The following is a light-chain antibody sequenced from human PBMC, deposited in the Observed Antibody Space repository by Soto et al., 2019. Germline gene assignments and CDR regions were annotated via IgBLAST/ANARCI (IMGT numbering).Light chain of an antibody. CDR2: QVS. V-gene: IGKV2-24*01. CDR1: QSLVYSDGNTY. CDR3: VQFSPFPRT. J-gene: IGKJ1*01. Sequence: DIVLTQTPLSSPVTLGQPASISCRSSQSLVYSDGNTYLRWLQQRPGQPPRLLIYQVSNRFSGVPDRFSGSGAGTDFTLKISRVEAEDVGGYYCVQFSPFPRTFGQGTKVEI.